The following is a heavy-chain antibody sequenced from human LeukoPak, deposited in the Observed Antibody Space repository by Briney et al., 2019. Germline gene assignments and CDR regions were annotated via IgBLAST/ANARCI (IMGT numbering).Heavy chain of an antibody. CDR1: GFTFSNAW. CDR3: TTSPPGYYDSSGFGLAFDI. D-gene: IGHD3-22*01. J-gene: IGHJ3*02. V-gene: IGHV3-15*01. Sequence: GGSLRLSCAASGFTFSNAWMSWVRQAPGKGLEWVGRIKSKTDGGTTDYAAPVKGRFTISRDDSKNTLYLQMNSLKTEDTAVYYCTTSPPGYYDSSGFGLAFDIWGQGTMVTVSS. CDR2: IKSKTDGGTT.